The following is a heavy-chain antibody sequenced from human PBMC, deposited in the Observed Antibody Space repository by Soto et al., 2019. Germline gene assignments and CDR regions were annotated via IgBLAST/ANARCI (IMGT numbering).Heavy chain of an antibody. CDR3: ARGGIVVG. J-gene: IGHJ4*02. D-gene: IGHD3-22*01. CDR1: GFNFTSYA. Sequence: QVQLVESGGGVVQPGRSLRLSCAASGFNFTSYAMHWVRQAPGKGLEWVAVISYDGSDKYYADSAKGRFTISRDNSKNKLYLQMNSLRTDDTAVYYCARGGIVVGWGQGTLVTVSS. CDR2: ISYDGSDK. V-gene: IGHV3-30-3*01.